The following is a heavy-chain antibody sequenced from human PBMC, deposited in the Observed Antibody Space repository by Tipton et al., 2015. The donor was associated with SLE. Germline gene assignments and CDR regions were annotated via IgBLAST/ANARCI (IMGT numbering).Heavy chain of an antibody. CDR1: GFTFSSYW. CDR3: ARGPIYYYGSGSYSLDY. J-gene: IGHJ4*02. D-gene: IGHD3-10*01. Sequence: LRLSCAASGFTFSSYWMSWVRQAPGKGLEWIGSIYYSGSTYYNPSLKSRVTISVDTSKNQFSPKLSSVTAADTAVYYCARGPIYYYGSGSYSLDYWGQGNLVTVSS. V-gene: IGHV4-38-2*01. CDR2: IYYSGST.